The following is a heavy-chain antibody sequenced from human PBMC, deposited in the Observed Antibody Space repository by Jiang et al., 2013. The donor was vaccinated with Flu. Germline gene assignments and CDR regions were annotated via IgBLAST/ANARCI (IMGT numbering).Heavy chain of an antibody. V-gene: IGHV4-38-2*01. J-gene: IGHJ3*02. CDR1: GYSIGSGYY. Sequence: GSGLVKPSETLSVTCAVSGYSIGSGYYWVWIRQPPGKGLEWIGDMYHSGSTHYNPSLKSRLAISGDTSKNQFSLRLTSVTAADTAVYYCARGGSFEAYDIWGQGTLVTVSS. CDR2: MYHSGST. D-gene: IGHD1-26*01. CDR3: ARGGSFEAYDI.